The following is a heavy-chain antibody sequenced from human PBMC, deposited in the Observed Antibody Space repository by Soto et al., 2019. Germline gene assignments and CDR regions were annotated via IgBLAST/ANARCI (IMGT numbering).Heavy chain of an antibody. CDR1: GYTFTSYG. CDR3: ARSSGTYPPSRYYYGLDV. D-gene: IGHD1-26*01. J-gene: IGHJ6*02. Sequence: QVQLVQSGPEVKKPGASVKVSCKASGYTFTSYGFSWVRQAPGQGLEWMGWISAHNGDTIYAQKFQDRITMNKDTSTNTAYLELRSLKSGDTAVFYCARSSGTYPPSRYYYGLDVWGQGTTVAVSS. V-gene: IGHV1-18*01. CDR2: ISAHNGDT.